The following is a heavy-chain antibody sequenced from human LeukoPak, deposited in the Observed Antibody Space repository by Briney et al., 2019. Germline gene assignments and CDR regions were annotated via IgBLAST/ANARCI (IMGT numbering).Heavy chain of an antibody. V-gene: IGHV1-18*01. Sequence: GASVKVSCKASGHTFTSYGISWVRQAPGQGLEWMGWISAYNGNTNYAQKLQGRVTMTTDTSTSTAYMELRSLRSDDTAVYYCARSIAAAPSNWFDPWGQGTLVTVSS. CDR2: ISAYNGNT. J-gene: IGHJ5*02. D-gene: IGHD6-13*01. CDR3: ARSIAAAPSNWFDP. CDR1: GHTFTSYG.